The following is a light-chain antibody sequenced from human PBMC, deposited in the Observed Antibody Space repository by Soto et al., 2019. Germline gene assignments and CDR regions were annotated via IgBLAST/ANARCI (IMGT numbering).Light chain of an antibody. V-gene: IGKV1-39*01. CDR2: STS. CDR1: QSISKY. J-gene: IGKJ1*01. CDR3: QQCYSYSRT. Sequence: DIQMTQSPASLSASVGDRVTLTCRATQSISKYLNLYHQKPGKAPNLLIYSTSTLQSGVPSRFSGSGSGTDFTLTISSLQPDDFAIYYCQQCYSYSRTFGQATKVDIK.